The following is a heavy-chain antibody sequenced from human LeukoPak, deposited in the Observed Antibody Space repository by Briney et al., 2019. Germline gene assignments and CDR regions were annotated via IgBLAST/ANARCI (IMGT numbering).Heavy chain of an antibody. CDR1: GFTFSSYG. D-gene: IGHD2-2*01. J-gene: IGHJ3*02. CDR2: IRYDGSNK. V-gene: IGHV3-30*02. CDR3: ANLVPAAVAFDI. Sequence: GGSLRLSCAASGFTFSSYGMHWVRQAPGKWLEWVAFIRYDGSNKYYADSVKGRFTISRDNSKNTLYLQMNSLRAEDTAVYYCANLVPAAVAFDIWGQGTMVIVSS.